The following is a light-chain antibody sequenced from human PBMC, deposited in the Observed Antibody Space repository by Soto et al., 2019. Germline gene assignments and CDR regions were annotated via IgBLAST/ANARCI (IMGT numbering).Light chain of an antibody. CDR3: ETWDSNTHV. CDR1: SRHSSYI. CDR2: LEGSGSY. Sequence: QSVLTQSSSASASLGSSVKLTCTLSSRHSSYIIAWHQQQPGKAPRYLMKLEGSGSYNKGSGVPDRFSGSSSGADRYLTISNLQFEDEADYYCETWDSNTHVFGGGTKLTVL. V-gene: IGLV4-60*02. J-gene: IGLJ3*02.